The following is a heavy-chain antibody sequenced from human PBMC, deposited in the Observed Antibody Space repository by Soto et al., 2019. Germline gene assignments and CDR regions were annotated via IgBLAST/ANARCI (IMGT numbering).Heavy chain of an antibody. CDR1: GFTFSSYG. Sequence: LRLSCAASGFTFSSYGMHWVRQAPGKGLEWVAVISYDGSNKYYADSVKGRFTISRDNSKNTLYLQMNSLRAEDTAVYYCAKDQTVNGPYYYYYGMDVWGQGTTVTVSS. CDR3: AKDQTVNGPYYYYYGMDV. J-gene: IGHJ6*02. V-gene: IGHV3-30*18. CDR2: ISYDGSNK. D-gene: IGHD3-10*01.